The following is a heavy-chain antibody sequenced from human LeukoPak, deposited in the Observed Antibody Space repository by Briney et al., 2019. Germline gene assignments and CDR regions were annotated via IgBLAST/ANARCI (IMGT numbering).Heavy chain of an antibody. V-gene: IGHV1-8*03. J-gene: IGHJ5*02. Sequence: GASVKVSCKASAYTFTSYDINWVRQATGQGLEWMGWMNPNSGNTGYAQKFQGRVTITRNTSISTAYMELSSLRSEDTAVYYCAKRSSSWYAGTGYNWFDPWGQGTLVTVSS. CDR1: AYTFTSYD. CDR2: MNPNSGNT. CDR3: AKRSSSWYAGTGYNWFDP. D-gene: IGHD6-13*01.